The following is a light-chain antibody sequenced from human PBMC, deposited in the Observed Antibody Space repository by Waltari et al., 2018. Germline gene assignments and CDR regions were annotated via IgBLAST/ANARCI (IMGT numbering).Light chain of an antibody. V-gene: IGKV3-11*01. CDR1: QSLDNF. J-gene: IGKJ4*01. CDR3: QQRSGWPPT. Sequence: EIVLPQSPATLSLSPGERATLYCRASQSLDNFLAWSQQKPGQAPRLLIYDSSNRATDIPARFSGSGSGTDFTLTISSLEPEDFAVYYCQQRSGWPPTFGGGTKVDI. CDR2: DSS.